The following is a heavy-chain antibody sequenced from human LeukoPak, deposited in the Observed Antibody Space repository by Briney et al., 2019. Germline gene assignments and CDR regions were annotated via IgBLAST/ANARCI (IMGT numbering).Heavy chain of an antibody. CDR3: ATVVVPAATIGTGFDY. D-gene: IGHD2-2*01. CDR2: ISSGSSTI. J-gene: IGHJ4*02. Sequence: GGSLRLSCAASGFTFSSYSMNWVRQAPGKGLEWVSYISSGSSTIYYADSVKGRFTISRDNAKNSLYLQMNSLRAEDTAVYYCATVVVPAATIGTGFDYWGQGTLVTVSS. V-gene: IGHV3-48*01. CDR1: GFTFSSYS.